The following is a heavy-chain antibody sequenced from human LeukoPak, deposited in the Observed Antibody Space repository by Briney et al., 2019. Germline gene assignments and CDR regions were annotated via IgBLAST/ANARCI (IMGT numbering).Heavy chain of an antibody. CDR2: IYPGDSDT. J-gene: IGHJ6*02. Sequence: GESLQISCQGSGYSFTSHWIGWVRQMPGKGLEWMGIIYPGDSDTRYSPSFQGQVTISADKSISTAYLQWSSLKASDTAMYYCATGGNYDSYYYYGMDVWGQGTTVTASS. V-gene: IGHV5-51*01. CDR3: ATGGNYDSYYYYGMDV. D-gene: IGHD2-21*02. CDR1: GYSFTSHW.